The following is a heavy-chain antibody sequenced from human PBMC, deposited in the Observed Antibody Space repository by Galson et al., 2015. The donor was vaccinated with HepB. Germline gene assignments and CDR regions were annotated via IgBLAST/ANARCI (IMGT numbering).Heavy chain of an antibody. CDR1: GFTFSGSA. D-gene: IGHD6-13*01. Sequence: LRLSCAASGFTFSGSAIHWVRQASGKGPEWVGLIRSKANNYATSYVPSLKGRFTISRDESKSMAYLHMRSLKTEDTAVYYCTRLGDFSGYSSKWGQGTLVTVSS. CDR3: TRLGDFSGYSSK. V-gene: IGHV3-73*01. J-gene: IGHJ1*01. CDR2: IRSKANNYAT.